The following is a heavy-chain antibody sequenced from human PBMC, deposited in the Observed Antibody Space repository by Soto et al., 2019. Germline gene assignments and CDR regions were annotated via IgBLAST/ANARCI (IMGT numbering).Heavy chain of an antibody. D-gene: IGHD3-9*01. CDR2: IIAMFGTA. Sequence: QVKLVQSGAEVRKPGASVKVSCKASGGTLTISSHGISWVRQAPGQGLEWMGGIIAMFGTANYAQKFQGRVTITRDTSIKTAYMELSGLNSDDTAIYYCARVPSPDYDVVSGFYLLDRFDSWGQGSQVTVSP. CDR3: ARVPSPDYDVVSGFYLLDRFDS. J-gene: IGHJ5*02. V-gene: IGHV1-69*06. CDR1: GGTLTISSHG.